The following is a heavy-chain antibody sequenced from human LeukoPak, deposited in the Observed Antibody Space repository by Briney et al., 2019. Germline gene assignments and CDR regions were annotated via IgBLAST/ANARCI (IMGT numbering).Heavy chain of an antibody. CDR3: ARPLSGYSSSLGY. Sequence: SGGSLRLSCAVSGFTFRTYVMSWVRQAPGMGLEWVSRINSDGSSTTYADSVKGRFTISRDNAKNTLYLQMNSLRAEDTAVYYCARPLSGYSSSLGYWGQGTLVTVSS. CDR2: INSDGSST. V-gene: IGHV3-74*01. D-gene: IGHD6-6*01. CDR1: GFTFRTYV. J-gene: IGHJ4*02.